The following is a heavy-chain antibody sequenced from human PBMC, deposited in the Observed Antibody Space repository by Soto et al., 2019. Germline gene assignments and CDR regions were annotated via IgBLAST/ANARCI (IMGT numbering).Heavy chain of an antibody. J-gene: IGHJ4*02. D-gene: IGHD3-22*01. CDR2: IWYDGSNK. V-gene: IGHV3-33*01. CDR1: GFTFSSYG. CDR3: ARDVYYYDSSGYFPY. Sequence: GGSLRLSCAASGFTFSSYGMHWVRQAPGKGLEWVAVIWYDGSNKYYADSVKGRFTISRDNSKNTLYLQMNSLRAEDTAVYYCARDVYYYDSSGYFPYWGQGTLVTVSS.